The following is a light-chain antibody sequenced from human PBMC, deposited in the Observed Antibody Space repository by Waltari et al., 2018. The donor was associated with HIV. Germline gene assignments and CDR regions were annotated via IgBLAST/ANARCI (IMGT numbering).Light chain of an antibody. CDR1: RSHIGSNT. CDR3: AAWDDSLSAVV. V-gene: IGLV1-44*01. Sequence: QSVLTQPPSASGTPGQRVPIPCSGSRSHIGSNTVSCYQQLPGTAPNLLIYVINQRPSGVPDRFSGSKSGTSASLAISGLQSEDDADYFCAAWDDSLSAVVFGGGTKLTVL. CDR2: VIN. J-gene: IGLJ2*01.